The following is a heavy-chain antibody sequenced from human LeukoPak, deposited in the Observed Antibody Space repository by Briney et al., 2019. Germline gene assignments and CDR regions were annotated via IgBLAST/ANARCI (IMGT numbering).Heavy chain of an antibody. D-gene: IGHD6-13*01. J-gene: IGHJ4*02. CDR3: ARHVIAAAGKDY. CDR2: IYYSGST. V-gene: IGHV4-39*01. Sequence: KPSETLSLTCTVSGGSISSSSYYWGWIRQPPGKGLEWIGSIYYSGSTYYNPSLKSRVTISVDTSKNQFSLKLSSVTAADTAVYYCARHVIAAAGKDYWGQGTLVTVSS. CDR1: GGSISSSSYY.